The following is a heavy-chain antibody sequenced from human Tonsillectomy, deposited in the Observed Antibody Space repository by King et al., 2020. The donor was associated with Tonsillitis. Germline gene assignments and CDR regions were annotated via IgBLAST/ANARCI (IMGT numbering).Heavy chain of an antibody. CDR2: ISGSGGST. Sequence: EVQLVESGGGLVQPGGSLRLSCAASGFTFSSYAMTWVRQAPGKGLEWVSAISGSGGSTYYADSVKGRFTISRDNSKNTLYLQMNSLRAEDTALYYCAKGGRYCSSTSCYTGWYLDLWGRGTLVTVSS. CDR3: AKGGRYCSSTSCYTGWYLDL. V-gene: IGHV3-23*04. CDR1: GFTFSSYA. J-gene: IGHJ2*01. D-gene: IGHD2-2*02.